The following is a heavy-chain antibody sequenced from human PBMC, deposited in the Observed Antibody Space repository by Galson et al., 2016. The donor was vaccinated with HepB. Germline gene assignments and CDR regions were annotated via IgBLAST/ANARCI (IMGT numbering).Heavy chain of an antibody. Sequence: SETLSLTCTVSGGSISSYYWTWIRQPPGKGLEWIGYIYYSGSTNYNPSLKSRVTISVDTSKNQFSLKLSSMTAADTALYYCARHRRGWFDPWGQGTLVTVSS. CDR3: ARHRRGWFDP. CDR1: GGSISSYY. V-gene: IGHV4-59*01. D-gene: IGHD3-10*01. J-gene: IGHJ5*02. CDR2: IYYSGST.